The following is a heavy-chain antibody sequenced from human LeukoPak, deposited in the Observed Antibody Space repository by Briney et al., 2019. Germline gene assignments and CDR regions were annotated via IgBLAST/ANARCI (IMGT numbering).Heavy chain of an antibody. Sequence: PVGSLRLSCVASGFTFSSYSMNWVRQAPGKGLEWVSSISSSSSYIYYADSVKGRFTISRDNAKNSLYLQMNSLRAEDTAVYYCARDHYYDSSGYYPWGQGTLVTVSS. CDR2: ISSSSSYI. D-gene: IGHD3-22*01. CDR1: GFTFSSYS. CDR3: ARDHYYDSSGYYP. V-gene: IGHV3-21*01. J-gene: IGHJ5*02.